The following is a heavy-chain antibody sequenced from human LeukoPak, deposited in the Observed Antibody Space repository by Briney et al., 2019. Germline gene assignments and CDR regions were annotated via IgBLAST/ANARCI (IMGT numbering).Heavy chain of an antibody. CDR1: GASISSYS. CDR3: ARFVGSGLDY. Sequence: TSETLSLTCSVSGASISSYSWSWIRQPPGKGLEWIGYIYYGGNTNYNPSLKSRVTISVDTSNNEVSLNLNSVTAADTAVYYCARFVGSGLDYWGQGTLLTVSS. CDR2: IYYGGNT. D-gene: IGHD2-15*01. J-gene: IGHJ4*02. V-gene: IGHV4-59*01.